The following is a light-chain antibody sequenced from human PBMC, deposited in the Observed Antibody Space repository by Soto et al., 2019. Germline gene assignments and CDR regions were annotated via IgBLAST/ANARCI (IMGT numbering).Light chain of an antibody. CDR2: GAS. Sequence: EMVWTQSPATLSVSPGERATLSCRASQSVSSYLAWYQQKPGQAPRLLIYGASTRATGIPARFSGSGSGTEFTLTISSLQSEDFAVYYCQQYNNWPSTFGPGTKVDIK. J-gene: IGKJ1*01. V-gene: IGKV3D-15*01. CDR1: QSVSSY. CDR3: QQYNNWPST.